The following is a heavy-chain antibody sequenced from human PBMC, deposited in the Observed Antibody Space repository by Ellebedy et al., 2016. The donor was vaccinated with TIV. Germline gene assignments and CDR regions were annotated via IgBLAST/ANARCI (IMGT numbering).Heavy chain of an antibody. V-gene: IGHV4-39*01. Sequence: SETLSFTCTVSGGPISSNNSSWGWIRQPPGKGLEWIGSIYYSGSTYYNPSLKSRVTISVDTSKNQFSLKLSSVTAADTAVYYCARQGYASGRRFDYWGQGTLVTVSS. J-gene: IGHJ4*02. CDR3: ARQGYASGRRFDY. D-gene: IGHD2-2*01. CDR1: GGPISSNNSS. CDR2: IYYSGST.